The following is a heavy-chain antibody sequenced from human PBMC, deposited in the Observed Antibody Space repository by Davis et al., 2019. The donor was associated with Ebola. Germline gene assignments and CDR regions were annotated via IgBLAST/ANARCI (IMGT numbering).Heavy chain of an antibody. V-gene: IGHV1-18*01. CDR2: ISGYNGNT. J-gene: IGHJ4*02. CDR3: AREPQPLGGSCYSLGCYFDF. Sequence: ASVKVSCKASGYTFTSYGINWVRQAPGQGLEWVGWISGYNGNTNYAQKFQGRVTMTTDTSTSTAYMELRTLDSEDTAVYYCAREPQPLGGSCYSLGCYFDFWGQGTLVTVSS. D-gene: IGHD2-15*01. CDR1: GYTFTSYG.